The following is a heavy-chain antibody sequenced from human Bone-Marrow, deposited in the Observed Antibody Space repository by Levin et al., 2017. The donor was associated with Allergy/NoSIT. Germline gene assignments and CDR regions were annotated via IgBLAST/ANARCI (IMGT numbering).Heavy chain of an antibody. J-gene: IGHJ4*02. CDR3: VRAPYQYDSSGYLT. CDR1: GFTFRNYD. V-gene: IGHV3-48*03. D-gene: IGHD3-22*01. CDR2: ISRGGETK. Sequence: GASVKVSCAASGFTFRNYDMNWVRQAPGKGLEWLSYISRGGETKYYADSVEGRFTISRDNAEDSLFLQMNSLRGEDTAVYYCVRAPYQYDSSGYLTWGQGTLVSVSS.